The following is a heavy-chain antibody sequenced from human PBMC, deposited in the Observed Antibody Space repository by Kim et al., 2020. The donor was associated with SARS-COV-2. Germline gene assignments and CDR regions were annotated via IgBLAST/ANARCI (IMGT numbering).Heavy chain of an antibody. CDR1: GFSFRSHS. J-gene: IGHJ4*02. CDR2: IWYDGNKQ. D-gene: IGHD3-22*01. V-gene: IGHV3-33*01. CDR3: ARAGQRTGYYYVNPFDF. Sequence: GGSLRLSCAASGFSFRSHSMHWVRQAPGKGLEWLAVIWYDGNKQYYADSVKGRFTISRDNPNQTLYLQMNSLRAEDTGVYYCARAGQRTGYYYVNPFDFWGLGTLVTVSS.